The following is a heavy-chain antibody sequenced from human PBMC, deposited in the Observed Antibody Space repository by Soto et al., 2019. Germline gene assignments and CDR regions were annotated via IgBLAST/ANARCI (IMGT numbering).Heavy chain of an antibody. J-gene: IGHJ4*02. D-gene: IGHD3-3*01. Sequence: EVQLVESGGGLVQPGGSLRLSCAASGFTFSSYEMNWVRQAPGKGLEWVSYISSSGSTIYYADSVKGRFTISRDNAKNSLSLQMNSLRAEDTAVYYCARGGRNFFFDYWGQGTLVTVSS. CDR2: ISSSGSTI. CDR3: ARGGRNFFFDY. CDR1: GFTFSSYE. V-gene: IGHV3-48*03.